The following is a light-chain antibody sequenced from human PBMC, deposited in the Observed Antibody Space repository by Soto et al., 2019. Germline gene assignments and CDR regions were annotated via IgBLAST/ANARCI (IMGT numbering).Light chain of an antibody. Sequence: QSVLTQPPSVSGAPGQRVTISCTGSSSNIGAGYVVHWYQQLPGTAPKLLIYGNSNRPSGVPDRFSGSKSGTSASLAITGLQAEDEADYYCQSYASSLSGWVFGGGTTLTVL. CDR1: SSNIGAGYV. CDR2: GNS. V-gene: IGLV1-40*01. CDR3: QSYASSLSGWV. J-gene: IGLJ3*02.